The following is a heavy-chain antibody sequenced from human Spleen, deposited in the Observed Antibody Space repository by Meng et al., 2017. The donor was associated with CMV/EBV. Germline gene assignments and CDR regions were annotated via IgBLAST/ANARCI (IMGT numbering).Heavy chain of an antibody. J-gene: IGHJ4*02. CDR3: ARAGSYSNHGYYFDY. D-gene: IGHD4-11*01. Sequence: ASVKVSCKTSGYTFAGYYLHWVRETPGQGLEWVGWINPSSGVTNYAQNFEGRVTMTRDTSISTAYMELSRLRSDDTAVYYCARAGSYSNHGYYFDYWGQGTLVTVSS. CDR1: GYTFAGYY. V-gene: IGHV1-2*02. CDR2: INPSSGVT.